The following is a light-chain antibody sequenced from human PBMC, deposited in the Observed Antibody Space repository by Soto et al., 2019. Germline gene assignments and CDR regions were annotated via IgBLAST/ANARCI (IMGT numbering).Light chain of an antibody. Sequence: DLQMTQSPSSLSASVGDRVTITCRASQSISNYLNWYQQKPGKAPKLLIYSASTLQSGVPSRFSGSGSGTDFTLAISGLQPEDLATYYCQQTYSALLTFGGGTKVAIK. CDR1: QSISNY. CDR2: SAS. J-gene: IGKJ4*01. CDR3: QQTYSALLT. V-gene: IGKV1-39*01.